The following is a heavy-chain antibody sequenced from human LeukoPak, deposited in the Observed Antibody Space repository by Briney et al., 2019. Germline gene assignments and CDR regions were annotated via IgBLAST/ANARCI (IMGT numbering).Heavy chain of an antibody. J-gene: IGHJ4*02. CDR1: GGSIRSSNW. CDR2: IYHSGST. CDR3: AILVDTAMVPYYFDY. D-gene: IGHD5-18*01. Sequence: SGTLSLTCAVSGGSIRSSNWGSWVRQPPGKGLEWIGEIYHSGSTNYNPSLKSRVTISVDKSKNQFSLKLSSVTAADTAVYYCAILVDTAMVPYYFDYWGQGTLVTVSS. V-gene: IGHV4-4*02.